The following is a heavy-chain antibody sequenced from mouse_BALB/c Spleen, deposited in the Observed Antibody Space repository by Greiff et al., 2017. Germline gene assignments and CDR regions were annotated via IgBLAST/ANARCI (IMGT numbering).Heavy chain of an antibody. J-gene: IGHJ4*01. CDR2: ISSGSSTI. CDR3: ATYGYDVGGYAMDY. D-gene: IGHD2-2*01. V-gene: IGHV5-17*02. Sequence: EVHLVESGGGLVQPGGSRKLSCAASGFTFSSFGMHWVRQAPEKGLEWVAYISSGSSTIYYADTVKGRFTISRDDPKNTLFLQMTSLRSEDTAMYYCATYGYDVGGYAMDYWGQGTSVTVSS. CDR1: GFTFSSFG.